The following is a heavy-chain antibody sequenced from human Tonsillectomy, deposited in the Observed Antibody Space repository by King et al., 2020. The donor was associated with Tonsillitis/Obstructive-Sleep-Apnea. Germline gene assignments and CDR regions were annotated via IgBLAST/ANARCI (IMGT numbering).Heavy chain of an antibody. Sequence: VQLQQWGAGLLKPSETLSLTCAVYGGSFSGYYWSWIRHPPGKGLEWIGEINNSGNTNYNPSLKSRVTISLDTSKNQFSLKLSSVTAADTAVYYCARRVVVVAATVFDPWGQGTLVTVSS. CDR3: ARRVVVVAATVFDP. D-gene: IGHD2-15*01. J-gene: IGHJ5*02. CDR2: INNSGNT. CDR1: GGSFSGYY. V-gene: IGHV4-34*01.